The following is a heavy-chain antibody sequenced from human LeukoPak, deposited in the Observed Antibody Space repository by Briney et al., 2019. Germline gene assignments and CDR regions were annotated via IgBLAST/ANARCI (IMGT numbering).Heavy chain of an antibody. V-gene: IGHV5-51*01. J-gene: IGHJ3*02. CDR2: IYPADSDT. CDR1: GYSFRNYW. D-gene: IGHD3-22*01. CDR3: ARHRLNYYDSGHDAFDI. Sequence: GESLKISCEASGYSFRNYWIAWVRQMPGKGPECMGLIYPADSDTRYSPSFQGQVTISADKSISTAYLQWSSLKASDTAMYYCARHRLNYYDSGHDAFDIWGQGTMVTVSS.